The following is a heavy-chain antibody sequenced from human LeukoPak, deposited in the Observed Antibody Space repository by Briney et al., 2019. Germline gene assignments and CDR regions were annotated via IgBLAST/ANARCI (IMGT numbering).Heavy chain of an antibody. CDR2: INYGGST. V-gene: IGHV4-39*01. Sequence: NSSETLSLTCTVSGGSISSTTTDYWGWIRQPPGKGLEWIGAINYGGSTYYNPSLKSRVTISVDTSKNQFSLKLISVTAADTALYYCARHPQLDYWGQGTLVTVSS. J-gene: IGHJ4*02. CDR3: ARHPQLDY. CDR1: GGSISSTTTDY.